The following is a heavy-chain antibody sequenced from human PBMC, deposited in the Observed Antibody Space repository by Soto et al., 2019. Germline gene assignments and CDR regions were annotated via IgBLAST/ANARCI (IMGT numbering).Heavy chain of an antibody. CDR3: ARRRGYYYSSGYWVY. J-gene: IGHJ4*02. D-gene: IGHD3-22*01. Sequence: PWETLSLTCTVSGGSISSSSYYWGWIRQPPGKGLEWIGSIYYSGSTYYNPSLKSRVTISVDTSNNQFSLKLSSVTAADTAVYYCARRRGYYYSSGYWVYWGQGTLVTVSS. CDR2: IYYSGST. CDR1: GGSISSSSYY. V-gene: IGHV4-39*01.